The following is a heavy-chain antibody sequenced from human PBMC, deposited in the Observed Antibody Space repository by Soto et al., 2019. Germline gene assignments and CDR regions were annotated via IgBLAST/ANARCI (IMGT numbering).Heavy chain of an antibody. Sequence: QITLKESGPTLVKPTQTLTLTCSFSGFSLSSSGVAVGWIRQPPGKALEWLALIYWDDDERYSPSLQRRLTTSKDTSKNQVVLRMTNMDPSDTGTFYCAHRRGAAALAYWGQGTLVTVSS. V-gene: IGHV2-5*02. CDR3: AHRRGAAALAY. CDR1: GFSLSSSGVA. D-gene: IGHD6-6*01. CDR2: IYWDDDE. J-gene: IGHJ4*02.